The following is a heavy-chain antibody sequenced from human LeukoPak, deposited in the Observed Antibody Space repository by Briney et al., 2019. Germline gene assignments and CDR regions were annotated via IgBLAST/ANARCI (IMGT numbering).Heavy chain of an antibody. V-gene: IGHV1-2*02. CDR1: GYTFSDYY. D-gene: IGHD1-26*01. Sequence: GASVKVSCKASGYTFSDYYIHWVRQAPGQGLEWMGWINPNSGGTNFAQKFQGRVTMTGDTSISTAYMELSRLRSDDTAVYYCAREDRVGRSRSYMSSATSPADYWGQGTLVTVSS. CDR2: INPNSGGT. J-gene: IGHJ4*02. CDR3: AREDRVGRSRSYMSSATSPADY.